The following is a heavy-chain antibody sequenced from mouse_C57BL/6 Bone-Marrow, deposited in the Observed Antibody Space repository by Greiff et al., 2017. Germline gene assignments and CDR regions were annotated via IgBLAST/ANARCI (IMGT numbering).Heavy chain of an antibody. CDR2: ISIGGSYT. V-gene: IGHV5-6*01. CDR3: ARRGRGYAMDY. CDR1: GFTFSSYG. Sequence: EVQLVQSGGDLVKPGGSLKLSCAASGFTFSSYGMSWVRQTPDKRLEWVATISIGGSYTYYPDSVKGRVTISRDNAKNTLYLQMSSLKSEDTAMYYWARRGRGYAMDYWGQGTSVTVSS. J-gene: IGHJ4*01.